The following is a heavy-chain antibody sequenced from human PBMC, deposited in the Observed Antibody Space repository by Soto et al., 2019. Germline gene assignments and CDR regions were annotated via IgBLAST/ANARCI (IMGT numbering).Heavy chain of an antibody. J-gene: IGHJ4*02. Sequence: QLQLQESGSGLVKPSQTLSLTCAVSGGSISSGGYSWSWIRQPPGKGLEWIGYIYHSGSTYYNPSLKSRVTLSVDRSKNQFSLKLSSVTAADTAVYYCASTYYDYVWGSYRYDYWGQGTLVTVSS. CDR1: GGSISSGGYS. CDR2: IYHSGST. V-gene: IGHV4-30-2*01. D-gene: IGHD3-16*02. CDR3: ASTYYDYVWGSYRYDY.